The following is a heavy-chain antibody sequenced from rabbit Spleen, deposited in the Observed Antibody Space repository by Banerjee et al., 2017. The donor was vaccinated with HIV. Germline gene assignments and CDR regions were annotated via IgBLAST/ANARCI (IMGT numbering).Heavy chain of an antibody. J-gene: IGHJ4*01. CDR1: GFTFSIYW. V-gene: IGHV1S40*01. Sequence: QSLEESGGDLVKPGASLTLTCTASGFTFSIYWICWVRQAPGKGLEWIGCIYAGSGGSTYYASWAKGRFTISKTSSTTVTLQMTSLTAADTATYFCARRSTVDYGPLNLWGPGTLVTVS. CDR3: ARRSTVDYGPLNL. D-gene: IGHD2-1*01. CDR2: IYAGSGGST.